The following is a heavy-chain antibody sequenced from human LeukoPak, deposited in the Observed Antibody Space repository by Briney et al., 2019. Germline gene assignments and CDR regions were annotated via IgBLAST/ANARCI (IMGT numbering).Heavy chain of an antibody. V-gene: IGHV3-23*01. D-gene: IGHD6-13*01. CDR2: ISGSGGST. Sequence: PGGSLRLSCAASGFTFSSYAMSWVRQAPGKGLEWVSAISGSGGSTYYADSVKGRFTISRDNSKNMLYLQMNSLRAEDTAVYYCAKDFYSSSWYGSDYWGQGTLVTVSS. CDR3: AKDFYSSSWYGSDY. J-gene: IGHJ4*02. CDR1: GFTFSSYA.